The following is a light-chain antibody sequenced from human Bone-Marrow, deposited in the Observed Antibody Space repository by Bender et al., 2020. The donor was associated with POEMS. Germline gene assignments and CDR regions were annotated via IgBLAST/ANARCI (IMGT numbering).Light chain of an antibody. Sequence: QSALTQPPSASGSPGQSVTISCTATFSEFGDYNSVSWFQHSPGKVPRLIIFEVNKRASGVPDRFSGSKSGTSASLAISDIQSEDEGDYYCSSWDDSLSGWVFGGGTKLTVL. CDR1: FSEFGDYNS. CDR3: SSWDDSLSGWV. CDR2: EVN. J-gene: IGLJ3*02. V-gene: IGLV2-8*01.